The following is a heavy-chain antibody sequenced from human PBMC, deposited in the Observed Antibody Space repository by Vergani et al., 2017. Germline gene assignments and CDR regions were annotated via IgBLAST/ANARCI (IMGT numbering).Heavy chain of an antibody. J-gene: IGHJ4*02. D-gene: IGHD1-26*01. CDR1: GGSISSFY. Sequence: QVQLQESGPGLVKPSETLSLTCTVSGGSISSFYWSWIRQPPGKGLEWIGYIYYSGSTNYNPSLKSRVTISVDTSKNQFSLKLSSVTAADTAVYYCASLAYSGRPRWGQGTLVTVSS. CDR2: IYYSGST. V-gene: IGHV4-59*08. CDR3: ASLAYSGRPR.